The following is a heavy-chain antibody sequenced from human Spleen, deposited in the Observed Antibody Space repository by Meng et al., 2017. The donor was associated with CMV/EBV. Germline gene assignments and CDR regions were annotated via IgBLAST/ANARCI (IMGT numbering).Heavy chain of an antibody. CDR2: MNPNSDNT. CDR3: ARGYDFWSGYYEGLDP. J-gene: IGHJ5*02. Sequence: GYTFTSYDINWVRQATGQGLEWMGWMNPNSDNTGYAQKFQGRVTMTRNTSISTAYMELSSLRSEDTAVYYCARGYDFWSGYYEGLDPWGQGTLVTVSS. CDR1: GYTFTSYD. V-gene: IGHV1-8*01. D-gene: IGHD3-3*01.